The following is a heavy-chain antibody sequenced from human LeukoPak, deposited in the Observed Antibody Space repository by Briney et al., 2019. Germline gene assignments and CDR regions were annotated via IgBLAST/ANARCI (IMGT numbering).Heavy chain of an antibody. CDR1: GYPFISYD. D-gene: IGHD5-24*01. V-gene: IGHV1-8*01. CDR3: ARDGGDGYTRPFDY. J-gene: IGHJ4*02. CDR2: MSSNNGNT. Sequence: ASVRVSCKASGYPFISYDINWVRQATGQGLEWMGWMSSNNGNTGYAQKFQGRVTMTRDTSISTAYMELSSLRSEDTAVYYCARDGGDGYTRPFDYWGQGTLVTVSS.